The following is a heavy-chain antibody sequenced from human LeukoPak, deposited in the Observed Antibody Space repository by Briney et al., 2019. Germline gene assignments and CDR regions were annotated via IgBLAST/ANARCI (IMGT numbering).Heavy chain of an antibody. J-gene: IGHJ6*02. Sequence: SDTLSLTCTLSRGSHSTYYWSWIRQAPGKGLEWIGYVSYSGSTKYNPSLNSRVTISVDRSKNRFSLRLTSVTAADSAVYYCARALNFYDSGTYYSHYYGLDVWGQGTTVIVSS. CDR1: RGSHSTYY. CDR3: ARALNFYDSGTYYSHYYGLDV. D-gene: IGHD3-10*01. V-gene: IGHV4-59*07. CDR2: VSYSGST.